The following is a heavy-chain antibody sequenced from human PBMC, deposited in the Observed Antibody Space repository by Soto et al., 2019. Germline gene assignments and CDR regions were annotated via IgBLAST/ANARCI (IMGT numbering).Heavy chain of an antibody. CDR2: IYPGDSDT. Sequence: GESLKISCKGSGYSFTSYWIGWVRQMPGKGLEWMGIIYPGDSDTRYSPSFQGQVTISADKSISTAYLQWSSLKASDTAMYYCASQVASYYDFWSGYAGYAFDIWGQGTMVTVS. V-gene: IGHV5-51*01. D-gene: IGHD3-3*01. J-gene: IGHJ3*02. CDR3: ASQVASYYDFWSGYAGYAFDI. CDR1: GYSFTSYW.